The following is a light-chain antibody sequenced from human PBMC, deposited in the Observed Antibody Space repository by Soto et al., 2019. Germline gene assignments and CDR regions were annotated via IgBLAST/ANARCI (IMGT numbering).Light chain of an antibody. Sequence: IVLTQSPATLSLSAGESATLSWRASQSVSSDLAWYQQKPGQAPRLLLYDASNRATGIPARFSGSGSGTDFTLTISSLEAEDFAVYYCQQRSNWPPITFGQGTRLEIK. CDR3: QQRSNWPPIT. V-gene: IGKV3-11*01. CDR2: DAS. CDR1: QSVSSD. J-gene: IGKJ5*01.